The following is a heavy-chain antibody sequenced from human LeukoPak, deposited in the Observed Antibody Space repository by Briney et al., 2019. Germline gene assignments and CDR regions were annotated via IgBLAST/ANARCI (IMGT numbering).Heavy chain of an antibody. V-gene: IGHV3-30-3*01. CDR2: ISYDGSNE. CDR3: ARVGYYASGPFSYFDY. CDR1: GFTFSGYA. D-gene: IGHD3-10*01. Sequence: GGSLRLSCAASGFTFSGYAMHWVRQAPGKGLEWVAVISYDGSNEYYADSVKGRFTISRDNSKNTLYLQMNSLSVEDTAVYYCARVGYYASGPFSYFDYWGQGALVTVSS. J-gene: IGHJ4*02.